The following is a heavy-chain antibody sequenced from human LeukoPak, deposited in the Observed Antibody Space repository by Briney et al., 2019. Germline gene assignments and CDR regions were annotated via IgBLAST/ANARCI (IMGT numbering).Heavy chain of an antibody. CDR1: GYSISSGYY. J-gene: IGHJ4*02. CDR3: ARGPHGDCAGD. CDR2: IYHSGST. Sequence: SETLSLTCAVSGYSISSGYYWGWIRQPPGKGLEWIGSIYHSGSTYYNPSLKSRVTISVDTSKNQFSLKLSSVTAADTAVYYCARGPHGDCAGDWGQGTLVTVSS. V-gene: IGHV4-38-2*01. D-gene: IGHD2-21*02.